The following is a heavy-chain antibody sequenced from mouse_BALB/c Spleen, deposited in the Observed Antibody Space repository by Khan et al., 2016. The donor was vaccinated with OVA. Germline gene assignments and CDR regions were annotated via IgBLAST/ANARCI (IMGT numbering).Heavy chain of an antibody. V-gene: IGHV9-1*02. CDR1: GYTFTNYG. CDR2: INTYTGEP. D-gene: IGHD1-2*01. CDR3: ARTFTTATSYFDV. Sequence: QIQLVQSGPELKKPGETVKISCKASGYTFTNYGMNWVKQAPGKGLKWMGWINTYTGEPTYADDFKGRFAFSLETSASTAYLQINNLKNEDIATYFCARTFTTATSYFDVWGAGTTVTVSS. J-gene: IGHJ1*01.